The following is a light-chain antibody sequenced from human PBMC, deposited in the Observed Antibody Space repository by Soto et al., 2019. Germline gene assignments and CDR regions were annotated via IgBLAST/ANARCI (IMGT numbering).Light chain of an antibody. CDR3: SSSTSSSTYV. V-gene: IGLV2-14*01. J-gene: IGLJ1*01. Sequence: QSALTQPASVSGSPGQSITISCTGTSSDVGVYNYVSWYQQHPGKAPKLLLYEVSNRPSGVSNRFSGSKSGNTASLTISGLQTEDEANYYCSSSTSSSTYVFGTGIKVTVL. CDR1: SSDVGVYNY. CDR2: EVS.